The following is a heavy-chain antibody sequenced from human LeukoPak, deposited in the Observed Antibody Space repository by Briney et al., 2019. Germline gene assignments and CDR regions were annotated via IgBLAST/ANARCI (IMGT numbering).Heavy chain of an antibody. CDR2: INPNSGGT. CDR3: ARGAGYDILTGYYKEDAFDI. Sequence: GASAKVSCKASGYTFTGYYMHWVRQAPGQGLEWMGWINPNSGGTNYAQMFQSRVTMTRDTSISTAYMELSRLRSDDTAVYYCARGAGYDILTGYYKEDAFDIWGQGTMVTVSS. CDR1: GYTFTGYY. D-gene: IGHD3-9*01. V-gene: IGHV1-2*02. J-gene: IGHJ3*02.